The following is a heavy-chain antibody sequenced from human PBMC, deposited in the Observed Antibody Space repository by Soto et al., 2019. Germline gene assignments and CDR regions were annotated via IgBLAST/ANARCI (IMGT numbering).Heavy chain of an antibody. CDR1: GFTFDDYA. Sequence: EVQLVESGGGLVQPGRSLRLSCAASGFTFDDYAMHWVRQAPGKGLEWVAGISWNSGSIGYADSVKGRFTISRDNAKNSLYLQMNSLRAADTALYYCAKDREWLFSTGPVFDYWGQGTLVTVSS. J-gene: IGHJ4*02. CDR2: ISWNSGSI. V-gene: IGHV3-9*01. CDR3: AKDREWLFSTGPVFDY. D-gene: IGHD3-3*01.